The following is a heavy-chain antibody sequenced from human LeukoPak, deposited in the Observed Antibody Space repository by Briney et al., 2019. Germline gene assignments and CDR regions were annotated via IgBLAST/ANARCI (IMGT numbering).Heavy chain of an antibody. V-gene: IGHV3-11*06. Sequence: PGGSLRLSCAASGFTFSDYYMSWIRQAPGKGLEWVSYISSSSSYTNYADSVKGRFTISRDNAKNSLYLQMNSLRAEDTAVYYCAKDGRCSSTSCSDAFDIWGQGTMVTASS. CDR1: GFTFSDYY. D-gene: IGHD2-2*01. CDR2: ISSSSSYT. CDR3: AKDGRCSSTSCSDAFDI. J-gene: IGHJ3*02.